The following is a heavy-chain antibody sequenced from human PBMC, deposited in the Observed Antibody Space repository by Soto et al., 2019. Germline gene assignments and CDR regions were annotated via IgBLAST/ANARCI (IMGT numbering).Heavy chain of an antibody. CDR3: ARDGVGHTTFFGYFDC. Sequence: QVQLVESGGGVVQPGRSLRLSCAASGFTFSGLGMHWVRQAPGKGLEWVAVIRYDGSNIYYADAVKGRFTISRDNSKDTLYRQMNSLRADDTAVYYCARDGVGHTTFFGYFDCWGQGTLVTVSS. D-gene: IGHD1-26*01. CDR2: IRYDGSNI. J-gene: IGHJ4*02. CDR1: GFTFSGLG. V-gene: IGHV3-33*01.